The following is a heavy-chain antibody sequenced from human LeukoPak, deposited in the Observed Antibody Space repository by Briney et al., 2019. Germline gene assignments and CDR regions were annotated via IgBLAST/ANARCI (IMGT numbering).Heavy chain of an antibody. Sequence: PGGSLRLSCVASGFTFSSYAMSWVRQAPGKGLEWVSAISGSGGSTYYADSVKGRFTISRDNSKNTLYLQMNSLRAEDTAVYYCAKVGVVVPNISGYWGQGTLVTVSS. CDR2: ISGSGGST. CDR3: AKVGVVVPNISGY. V-gene: IGHV3-23*01. J-gene: IGHJ4*02. CDR1: GFTFSSYA. D-gene: IGHD2-2*01.